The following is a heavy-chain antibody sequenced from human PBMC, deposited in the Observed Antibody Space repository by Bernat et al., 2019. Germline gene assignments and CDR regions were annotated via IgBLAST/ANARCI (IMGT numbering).Heavy chain of an antibody. CDR1: GGSISSYY. CDR2: IYYSGST. CDR3: ARQAYYDFWSGYYGDYYYGMDV. D-gene: IGHD3-3*01. J-gene: IGHJ6*02. Sequence: QVQLQESGPGLVKPSETLSLTCTVSGGSISSYYWSWIRQPPGKGLEWIGYIYYSGSTYYNPSLKSRVTISVDTSKNQFSLKLSSVTAADTAVYYCARQAYYDFWSGYYGDYYYGMDVWGQGTTVTVSS. V-gene: IGHV4-59*08.